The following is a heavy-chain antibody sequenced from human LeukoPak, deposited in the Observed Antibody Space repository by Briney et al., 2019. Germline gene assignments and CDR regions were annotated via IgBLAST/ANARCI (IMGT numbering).Heavy chain of an antibody. CDR2: IYHSGST. V-gene: IGHV4-38-2*02. Sequence: SETLSLTCTVSGYSISSGYYWGWIRQPPGKGLEWIGSIYHSGSTYYNPSLKSRVTISVDTSKNQFSLKLSSVTAADTAVYYCARGLAYSSSWRSWGQGTLVTVSS. CDR3: ARGLAYSSSWRS. CDR1: GYSISSGYY. J-gene: IGHJ4*02. D-gene: IGHD6-13*01.